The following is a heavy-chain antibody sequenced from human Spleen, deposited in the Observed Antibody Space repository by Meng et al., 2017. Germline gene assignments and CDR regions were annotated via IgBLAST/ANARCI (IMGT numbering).Heavy chain of an antibody. Sequence: GGSLRLSCAAAGFTFSNAWMNWVRQAPGKGLEWVGRIKSETDGGTVDYAAPVKGRFTISRDDSKNTLFLQMNSLKTEDTAVYYCTGHIDYWGQGTLVTVSS. CDR2: IKSETDGGTV. V-gene: IGHV3-15*01. CDR3: TGHIDY. CDR1: GFTFSNAW. J-gene: IGHJ4*02.